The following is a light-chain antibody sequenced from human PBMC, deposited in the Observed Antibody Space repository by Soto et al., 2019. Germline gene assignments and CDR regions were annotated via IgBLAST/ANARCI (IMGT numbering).Light chain of an antibody. V-gene: IGKV3-15*01. CDR2: GAS. CDR1: QSVSSN. Sequence: EIVMTQSPATLSVSPGERATLSCRASQSVSSNLAWYQQKPGQAPRLLIYGASTRATGIPARFSGSGSGTEFKLTISSLQSEDFAVYYCQQYNNWPATFGQGTKVEIK. CDR3: QQYNNWPAT. J-gene: IGKJ1*01.